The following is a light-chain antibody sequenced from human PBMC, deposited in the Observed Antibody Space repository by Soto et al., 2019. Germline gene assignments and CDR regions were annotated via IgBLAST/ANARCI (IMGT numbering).Light chain of an antibody. V-gene: IGLV2-14*03. Sequence: SVLAHPASLSGYPGQSITISCSGASSDIGSYNHVAWYQQFPGKSPKLMIYAVSDRPPGVSDRFSGSKSGITASLTISGLQTEDEADYYCISYTDRQSYLFGTGTKVTVL. CDR2: AVS. CDR3: ISYTDRQSYL. CDR1: SSDIGSYNH. J-gene: IGLJ1*01.